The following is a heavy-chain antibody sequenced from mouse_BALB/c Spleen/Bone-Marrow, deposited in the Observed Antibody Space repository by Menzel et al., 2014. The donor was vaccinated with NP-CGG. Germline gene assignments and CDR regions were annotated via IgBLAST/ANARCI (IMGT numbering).Heavy chain of an antibody. CDR2: ISYSGST. J-gene: IGHJ1*01. CDR1: GYSITSDYA. V-gene: IGHV3-2*02. Sequence: EVKLMESGPGLVKPSQSLSLTCTVTGYSITSDYAWHWIRQFPGNKLEWMGYISYSGSTSYYPSLKSRISITRDTSKNQFFLQLNSVTTEDTATYYCARSADWYFDAWGAGTTVTVSS. CDR3: ARSADWYFDA.